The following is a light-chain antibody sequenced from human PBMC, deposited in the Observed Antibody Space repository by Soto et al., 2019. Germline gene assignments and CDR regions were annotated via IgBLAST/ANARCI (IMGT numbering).Light chain of an antibody. CDR3: CSYAGSSTYV. CDR2: EVS. V-gene: IGLV2-23*02. Sequence: QSALTQPASVSGSPGQSITIPCTGTSSDVGSYNLVSWYQQHPGKAPKLMIYEVSKRPPGVSNRFSGSKSGNTASLTISGLQAEDEADYYCCSYAGSSTYVFGTGTKVTVL. J-gene: IGLJ1*01. CDR1: SSDVGSYNL.